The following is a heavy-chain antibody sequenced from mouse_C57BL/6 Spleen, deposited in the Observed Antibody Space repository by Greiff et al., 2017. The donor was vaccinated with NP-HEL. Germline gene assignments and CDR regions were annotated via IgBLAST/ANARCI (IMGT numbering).Heavy chain of an antibody. Sequence: EVKLVESGGGLVKPGGSLKLSCAASGFTFSSYAMSWVRQTPEKRLEWVATISDGGSYTYYPDNVKGRFTISRDNAKNNLYLQMSHLKSEDTAMYYCARDDRGPGWFAYWGQGTLVTVSA. J-gene: IGHJ3*01. CDR3: ARDDRGPGWFAY. CDR1: GFTFSSYA. D-gene: IGHD3-3*01. CDR2: ISDGGSYT. V-gene: IGHV5-4*01.